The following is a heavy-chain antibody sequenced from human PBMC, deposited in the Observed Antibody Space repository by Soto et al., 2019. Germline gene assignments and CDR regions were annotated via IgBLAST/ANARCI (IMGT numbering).Heavy chain of an antibody. CDR3: EKEVGASDTAVLGFFYYGVDV. D-gene: IGHD5-18*01. CDR1: GFAFSSYG. J-gene: IGHJ6*02. V-gene: IGHV3-30*18. Sequence: GGSLRLSCAASGFAFSSYGIHWVRQAPGKGLEWVAVISHDGSIYSYADSVAGRLDISRDNSKSMVYVDMISLRPDDTAVYYCEKEVGASDTAVLGFFYYGVDVWGQGTTVTVSS. CDR2: ISHDGSIY.